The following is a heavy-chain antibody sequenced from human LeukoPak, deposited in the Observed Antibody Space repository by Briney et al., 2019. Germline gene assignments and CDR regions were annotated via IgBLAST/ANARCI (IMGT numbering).Heavy chain of an antibody. D-gene: IGHD3-16*01. CDR2: IYHSGST. CDR3: ARFWGLRPYYYYYGMDV. CDR1: GGSISSGGYS. V-gene: IGHV4-30-2*01. J-gene: IGHJ6*02. Sequence: SQTLSLTCAVSGGSISSGGYSWSWIRQPPGKGLEWIGYIYHSGSTNYNPSLKSRVTISVDTSKNQFSLKLSSVTAADTAVYYCARFWGLRPYYYYYGMDVWGQGTTVTVSS.